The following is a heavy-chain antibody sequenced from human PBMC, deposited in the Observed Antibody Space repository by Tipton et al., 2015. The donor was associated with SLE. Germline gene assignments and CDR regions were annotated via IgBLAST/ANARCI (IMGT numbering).Heavy chain of an antibody. CDR1: GFTVSSNY. D-gene: IGHD1-7*01. J-gene: IGHJ3*02. V-gene: IGHV3-33*08. Sequence: SLRLSCAASGFTVSSNYMSWVRQAPGKGLEWVAVIWYDGSNKYYADSVKGRFTISRDNSKNTLYLQMNSLRAEDTAVYYCARGELELFAFDIWGQGTMVTVSS. CDR3: ARGELELFAFDI. CDR2: IWYDGSNK.